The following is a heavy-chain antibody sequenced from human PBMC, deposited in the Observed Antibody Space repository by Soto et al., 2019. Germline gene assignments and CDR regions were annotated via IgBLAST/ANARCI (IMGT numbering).Heavy chain of an antibody. D-gene: IGHD4-17*01. CDR3: ARYGGSSSRLYGMDV. CDR2: IYTSGST. Sequence: PSETLSLTCTVSGGSISSYYWSWIRQPAGKGLEWIGRIYTSGSTNYNPPLKSRVTMSVDTSKNQFSLKLSSVTAADTAVYYCARYGGSSSRLYGMDVWGQGTTVTVSS. V-gene: IGHV4-4*07. J-gene: IGHJ6*02. CDR1: GGSISSYY.